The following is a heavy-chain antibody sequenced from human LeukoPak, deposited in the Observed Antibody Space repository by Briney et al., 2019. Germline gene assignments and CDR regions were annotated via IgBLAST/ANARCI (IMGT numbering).Heavy chain of an antibody. CDR1: GFTFSNAW. D-gene: IGHD4-17*01. V-gene: IGHV3-15*01. Sequence: GGSLRLSCAASGFTFSNAWMSWVRQAPGKGLEWVGRIKGKTDGGTTDYAAPVKGRFTISRDDSKNTLYLQMNSLKTEDTAVYYCTTYSSKGMYGDYLFDYWGQGTLVTVSS. CDR2: IKGKTDGGTT. J-gene: IGHJ4*02. CDR3: TTYSSKGMYGDYLFDY.